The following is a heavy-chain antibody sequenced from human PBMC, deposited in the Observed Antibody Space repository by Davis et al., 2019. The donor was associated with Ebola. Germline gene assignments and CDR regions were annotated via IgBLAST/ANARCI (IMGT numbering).Heavy chain of an antibody. CDR1: GGSFSGYY. CDR2: INHSGST. Sequence: SETLSLTCAVYGGSFSGYYWSWIRQPPGKGLEWIEEINHSGSTNYNPSLKSRVTISVDTSKNQFSLKLSSVTAADTAVYYCARGGQWLLFPYFDYWGQGTLVTVSS. CDR3: ARGGQWLLFPYFDY. J-gene: IGHJ4*02. D-gene: IGHD3-3*01. V-gene: IGHV4-34*01.